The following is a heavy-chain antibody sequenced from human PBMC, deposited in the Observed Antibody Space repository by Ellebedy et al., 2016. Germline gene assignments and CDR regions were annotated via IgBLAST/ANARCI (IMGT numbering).Heavy chain of an antibody. D-gene: IGHD5-18*01. CDR1: GFTFSSYS. CDR2: ISSSSSTI. V-gene: IGHV3-48*04. Sequence: GESLKISXAASGFTFSSYSMNWVRQAPGKGLEWVSYISSSSSTIYYADSVKGRFTISRDNAKNSLYLQMNSLRAEDTAVYYCAREKDTAMVPHWFDPWGQGTLVTVSS. CDR3: AREKDTAMVPHWFDP. J-gene: IGHJ5*02.